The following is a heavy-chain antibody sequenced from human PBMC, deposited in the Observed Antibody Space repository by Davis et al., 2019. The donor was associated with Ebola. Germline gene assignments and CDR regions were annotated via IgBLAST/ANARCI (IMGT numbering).Heavy chain of an antibody. D-gene: IGHD6-19*01. CDR2: IKQDGSEK. J-gene: IGHJ4*02. CDR1: GFTFRSYW. Sequence: PGGSLRPSCAVSGFTFRSYWMSWVRQAPGKGLEWVANIKQDGSEKYYVDSVKGRFTISRDNAKNSLFLQMNSLRAEDTAVYYCARASGQGSGWYARFDYWGQGTLVTVSS. CDR3: ARASGQGSGWYARFDY. V-gene: IGHV3-7*01.